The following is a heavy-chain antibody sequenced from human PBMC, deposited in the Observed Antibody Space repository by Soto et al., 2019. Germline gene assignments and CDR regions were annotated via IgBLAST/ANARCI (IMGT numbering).Heavy chain of an antibody. J-gene: IGHJ4*02. CDR2: IIPLFGTA. V-gene: IGHV1-69*06. CDR1: GGIFSSNT. Sequence: QVYLVQSGAEVKKPGSSVKISCKASGGIFSSNTINWVRQAAGQGLEWMGGIIPLFGTANYAEKFQGRVTITADKSKKTEYMELTSLRSEDTAVYYCASKAACGGDCYAFDSWGQGTLVTVSS. CDR3: ASKAACGGDCYAFDS. D-gene: IGHD2-21*02.